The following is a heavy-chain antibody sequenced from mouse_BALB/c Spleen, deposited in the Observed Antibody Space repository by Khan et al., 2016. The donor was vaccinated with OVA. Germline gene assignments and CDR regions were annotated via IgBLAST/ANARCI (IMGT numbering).Heavy chain of an antibody. CDR1: GFTFSSYG. CDR3: ATSYFYGYYFDY. Sequence: DVQLVESGGDLVQPGGSRKLSCAASGFTFSSYGMHWVRQAPEKGLEWVAYISGDSNTIYYADTVKGRFTISRDNPRNTLFLQMTRLMSEDTAMYYCATSYFYGYYFDYWGPGTTLTVSS. V-gene: IGHV5-17*02. CDR2: ISGDSNTI. D-gene: IGHD1-1*01. J-gene: IGHJ2*01.